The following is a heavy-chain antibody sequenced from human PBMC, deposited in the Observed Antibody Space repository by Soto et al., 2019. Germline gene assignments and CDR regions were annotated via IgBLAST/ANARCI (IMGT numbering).Heavy chain of an antibody. J-gene: IGHJ6*02. V-gene: IGHV4-31*03. Sequence: SETLSLTCTVSGGSISTGGYYWSWIRQHPGKGLEWIGYIYYSGSTYYNPSLKSRVTISVDTSKNQFSLKLSSVTAADTAVYYCARALYYYDSSGSITPYYYGMDVWGQGTTVTVSS. CDR1: GGSISTGGYY. CDR2: IYYSGST. CDR3: ARALYYYDSSGSITPYYYGMDV. D-gene: IGHD3-22*01.